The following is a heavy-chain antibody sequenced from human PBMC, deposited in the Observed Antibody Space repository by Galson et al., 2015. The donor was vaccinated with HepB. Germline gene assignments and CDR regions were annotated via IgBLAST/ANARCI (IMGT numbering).Heavy chain of an antibody. Sequence: SLRLSCAASGFTFSSYSMNWVRQAPGKGLEWVSYISSSSSTIYYADSVKGRFTISRDNAKNSLYLQMNSLRDEDTAVYYCARDFRRGWVEEWGGAGQRYGMDVWGQGTTVTVSS. J-gene: IGHJ6*02. CDR3: ARDFRRGWVEEWGGAGQRYGMDV. CDR1: GFTFSSYS. CDR2: ISSSSSTI. D-gene: IGHD3-3*01. V-gene: IGHV3-48*02.